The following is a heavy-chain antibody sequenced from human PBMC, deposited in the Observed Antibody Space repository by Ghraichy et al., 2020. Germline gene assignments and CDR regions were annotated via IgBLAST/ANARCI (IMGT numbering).Heavy chain of an antibody. CDR1: GVSMTSYH. Sequence: SETLSLTCSVFGVSMTSYHWNWIRQPPGKGLEWIGYIYYTGSTSYSSSLESRVTMSVDTSKNQFSLKLTSVTAADTAVYYCASSGIRASAFDPWGQVTLVTVSS. J-gene: IGHJ5*02. D-gene: IGHD1-14*01. CDR2: IYYTGST. CDR3: ASSGIRASAFDP. V-gene: IGHV4-59*01.